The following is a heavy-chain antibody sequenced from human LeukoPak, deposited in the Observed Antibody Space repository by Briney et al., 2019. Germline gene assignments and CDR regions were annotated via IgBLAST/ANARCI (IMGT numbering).Heavy chain of an antibody. Sequence: GESLKISCKASGYRFANCWIGWVRQMPGKGLEWMGVIYPDDSDTTYSPSFQGQVTISADKAISTAYLQWSSLKASDTAMYYCASAGDSSGYYYFSAFDIWGQGTMVTVSS. J-gene: IGHJ3*02. CDR1: GYRFANCW. V-gene: IGHV5-51*01. CDR2: IYPDDSDT. D-gene: IGHD3-22*01. CDR3: ASAGDSSGYYYFSAFDI.